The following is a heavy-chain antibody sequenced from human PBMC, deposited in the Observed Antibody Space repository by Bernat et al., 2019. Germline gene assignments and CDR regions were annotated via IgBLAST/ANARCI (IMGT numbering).Heavy chain of an antibody. V-gene: IGHV3-9*01. Sequence: EVQLVESGGGLVQPGRSLRLSCAASGFTFDDYAMHWVRQVPGKGLEWVSGLSWNIGMSRKRGRIGNADTVKGRFTITRDNSKNTMYMQMNSLRAEDTAVYYCAKERGSSGWYGGYYFDYWGQGTLVTVSS. D-gene: IGHD6-19*01. CDR2: LSWNIGMSRKRGRI. CDR1: GFTFDDYA. CDR3: AKERGSSGWYGGYYFDY. J-gene: IGHJ4*02.